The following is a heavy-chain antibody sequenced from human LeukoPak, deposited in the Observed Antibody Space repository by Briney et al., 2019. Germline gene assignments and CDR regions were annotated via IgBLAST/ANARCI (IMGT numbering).Heavy chain of an antibody. CDR3: AKDQWELHYFDY. CDR1: GFTFSSYA. D-gene: IGHD1-26*01. CDR2: ISGSGGST. V-gene: IGHV3-23*01. Sequence: GGSLRLSCAASGFTFSSYAMSWVHQAPGKGLEWVSAISGSGGSTYYADSVKGRFTISRDNSKNTLYPQMNSLRAEDTAVYYCAKDQWELHYFDYWGQGTLVTVSS. J-gene: IGHJ4*02.